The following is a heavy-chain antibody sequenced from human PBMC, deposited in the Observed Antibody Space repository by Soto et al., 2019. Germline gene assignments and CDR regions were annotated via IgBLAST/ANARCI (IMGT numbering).Heavy chain of an antibody. V-gene: IGHV3-23*01. CDR3: ARVAISMVRGTNNWFDP. Sequence: GGSLRLSCEASGFIFSHHAMSWVRQAPGKGLEWVSAISGNGIATYYADSVKGRFTISGDTSKNPLYLQMSRVSAADTAVYYCARVAISMVRGTNNWFDPWGQGTLVTVSS. CDR1: GFIFSHHA. CDR2: ISGNGIAT. D-gene: IGHD3-10*01. J-gene: IGHJ5*02.